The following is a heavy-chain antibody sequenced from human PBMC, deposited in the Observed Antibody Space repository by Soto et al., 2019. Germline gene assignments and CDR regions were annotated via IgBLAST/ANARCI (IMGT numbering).Heavy chain of an antibody. V-gene: IGHV3-23*01. CDR3: ATGGYYDFWSGYSLFDY. CDR2: ISGSGGST. CDR1: GFTFSSYA. J-gene: IGHJ4*02. D-gene: IGHD3-3*01. Sequence: GGSLRLSCAASGFTFSSYAMSWVRQAPGKGLEWVSAISGSGGSTYYADSVKGRFTISRDNSKNTLYLQMNSLRAEDTAVYYCATGGYYDFWSGYSLFDYWGQGTLVTVSS.